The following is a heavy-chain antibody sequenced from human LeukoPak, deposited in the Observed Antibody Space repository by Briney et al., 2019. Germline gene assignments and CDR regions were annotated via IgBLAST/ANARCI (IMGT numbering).Heavy chain of an antibody. J-gene: IGHJ4*02. D-gene: IGHD3-10*01. V-gene: IGHV4-39*07. Sequence: PSETLSHTCTVSGGSISSSSYYWGWIRQPPGKGLEWIGNIYYSGSTYYNPSVKSRVTISVDTSKNQFSLKLSSVTAADTAVYYCARDKGYGSGSYEDYWGQGTLVTVSS. CDR2: IYYSGST. CDR1: GGSISSSSYY. CDR3: ARDKGYGSGSYEDY.